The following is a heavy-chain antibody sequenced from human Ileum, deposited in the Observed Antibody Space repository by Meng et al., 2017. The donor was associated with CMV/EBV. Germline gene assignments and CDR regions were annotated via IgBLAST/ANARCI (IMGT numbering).Heavy chain of an antibody. D-gene: IGHD2-2*03. J-gene: IGHJ4*01. CDR3: ARDGYYPSRVFDY. CDR1: GYTFTDYA. V-gene: IGHV1-18*01. CDR2: ISGYNSNT. Sequence: QVPFVQSGAEVKKPWASVKVSCKASGYTFTDYAITWVRQAPGQGLEWMGWISGYNSNTKYAQKFQGRVTMTTDTSTTTVYMELRNLRYDDTAVYYCARDGYYPSRVFDYWGLGTLVTVFS.